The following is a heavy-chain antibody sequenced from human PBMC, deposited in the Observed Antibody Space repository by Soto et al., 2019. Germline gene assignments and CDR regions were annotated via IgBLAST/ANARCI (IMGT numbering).Heavy chain of an antibody. J-gene: IGHJ5*02. CDR1: GDSVSSNSVV. CDR2: TFYRSKWNS. Sequence: SQTLSLTCAISGDSVSSNSVVWSWLRQSPSRGLEWLGRTFYRSKWNSDYAANVKSRIIITPDTSKNQLSLQLNSVVPEDSGTYYCGRCTGSGWFVDTWGQGTRVTVSS. D-gene: IGHD6-19*01. V-gene: IGHV6-1*01. CDR3: GRCTGSGWFVDT.